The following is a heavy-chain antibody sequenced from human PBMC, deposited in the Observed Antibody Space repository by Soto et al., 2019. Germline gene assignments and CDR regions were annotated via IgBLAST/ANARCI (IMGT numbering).Heavy chain of an antibody. D-gene: IGHD6-19*01. J-gene: IGHJ4*02. CDR2: MNPNRGNT. CDR1: GYTFTSYD. V-gene: IGHV1-8*01. Sequence: QVQLVQSGAEVKKPGASVKVSCKVSGYTFTSYDSNWVRQATGQGLVWMGWMNPNRGNTGYAQKFQGRVTMTRNTSISTAYMELSSLRFDYRSVYYCAREHSSGWSGYWGQGTMVTVSS. CDR3: AREHSSGWSGY.